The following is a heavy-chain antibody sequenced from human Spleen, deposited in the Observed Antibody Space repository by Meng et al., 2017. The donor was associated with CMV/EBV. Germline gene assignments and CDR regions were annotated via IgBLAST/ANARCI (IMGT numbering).Heavy chain of an antibody. Sequence: SVKVSCKASGGTFSNYAISWVRQAPGQGLEWMGGIIPMVGVPNYGQRFQGRVTITADKNTSTAYMELSSLRSEDTAMYYCARPMRTDTPSSLNWFDPWGQGTLVTVSS. V-gene: IGHV1-69*10. D-gene: IGHD5-18*01. CDR2: IIPMVGVP. CDR1: GGTFSNYA. CDR3: ARPMRTDTPSSLNWFDP. J-gene: IGHJ5*02.